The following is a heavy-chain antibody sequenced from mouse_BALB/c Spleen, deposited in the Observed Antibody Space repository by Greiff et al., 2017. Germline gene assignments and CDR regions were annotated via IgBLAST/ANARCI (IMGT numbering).Heavy chain of an antibody. V-gene: IGHV1-4*01. CDR2: INPSSGYT. CDR3: ARDWEGSFDY. J-gene: IGHJ2*01. Sequence: QVHVKQSGAELARPGASVKMSCKASGYTFTSYTMHWVKQRPGQGLEWIGYINPSSGYTNYNQKFKDKATLTADKSSSTAYMQLSSLTSEDSAVYYCARDWEGSFDYWGQGTTLTVSS. D-gene: IGHD4-1*01. CDR1: GYTFTSYT.